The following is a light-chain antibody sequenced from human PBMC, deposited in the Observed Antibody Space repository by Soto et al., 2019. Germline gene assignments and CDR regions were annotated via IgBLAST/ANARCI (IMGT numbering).Light chain of an antibody. CDR3: QQYNNWPRT. V-gene: IGKV3-15*01. Sequence: EIVMTQSPATLSVSPGERATLSCRASQSLSIHLAWYQQKPVQAPRLLIYGASTRGTGIPARFSGSGSGTEFTRTISSRQSEDFASYYCQQYNNWPRTFGQGTKVEIK. CDR1: QSLSIH. CDR2: GAS. J-gene: IGKJ1*01.